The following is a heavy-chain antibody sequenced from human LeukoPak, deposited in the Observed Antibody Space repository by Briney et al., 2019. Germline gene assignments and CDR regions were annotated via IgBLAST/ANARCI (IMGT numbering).Heavy chain of an antibody. CDR1: GFTFSSYA. V-gene: IGHV3-30-3*01. D-gene: IGHD5-18*01. J-gene: IGHJ4*02. CDR2: ISYDGSNK. Sequence: GGSLRLSCAASGFTFSSYAMHWVRKAPGKGLEWVAVISYDGSNKYYADSVKGRFTISRDDSKNTLYLQMNSLRAEDTAVYYCARSDTAIGYFDYWGQGTLVTVSS. CDR3: ARSDTAIGYFDY.